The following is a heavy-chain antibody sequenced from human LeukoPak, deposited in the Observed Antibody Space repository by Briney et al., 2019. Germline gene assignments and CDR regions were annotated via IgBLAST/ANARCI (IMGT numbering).Heavy chain of an antibody. CDR1: GGSINSYY. CDR3: ARQSGYFYDSSYYYGMDV. V-gene: IGHV4-59*08. CDR2: IYYSGST. D-gene: IGHD3-22*01. J-gene: IGHJ6*02. Sequence: PSETLSLTCTVSGGSINSYYWSWIRQPPGKGLEWIGYIYYSGSTNYNPSLKSRVTISVDTSKNQFSLKLGSVTAADTAVYYCARQSGYFYDSSYYYGMDVWGQGTTVTVSS.